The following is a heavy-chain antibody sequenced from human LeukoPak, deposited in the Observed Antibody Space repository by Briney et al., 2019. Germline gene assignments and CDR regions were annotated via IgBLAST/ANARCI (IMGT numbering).Heavy chain of an antibody. CDR1: GYSIISGFS. V-gene: IGHV4-38-2*02. J-gene: IGHJ5*02. CDR3: AREGAVPGIDP. Sequence: PSETLSLTCTVSGYSIISGFSWGWFGQSPGKVLEWLGAISYNGITDYNPSLKSRVTISRDTSKNQFSLRLTSVTAADAALYFCAREGAVPGIDPWGQGTLVTVSS. D-gene: IGHD3-16*01. CDR2: ISYNGIT.